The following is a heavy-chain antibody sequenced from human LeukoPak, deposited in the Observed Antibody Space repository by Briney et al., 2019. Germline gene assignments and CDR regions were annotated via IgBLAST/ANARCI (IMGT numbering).Heavy chain of an antibody. Sequence: GASVKVSCKASGYTFSTNYMHWVRQAPGQGLEWMGWINPNSGGTNYAQKFQGRVTMTRDTSISTAYMELSRLRSDDTAVYYCAIGQWLDRHDYWGQGTLDTVSS. J-gene: IGHJ4*02. CDR3: AIGQWLDRHDY. CDR2: INPNSGGT. D-gene: IGHD6-19*01. CDR1: GYTFSTNY. V-gene: IGHV1-2*02.